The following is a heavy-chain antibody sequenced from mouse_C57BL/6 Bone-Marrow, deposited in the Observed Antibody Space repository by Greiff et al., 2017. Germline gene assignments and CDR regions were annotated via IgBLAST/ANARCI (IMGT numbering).Heavy chain of an antibody. D-gene: IGHD2-5*01. CDR3: ASKFYYSKTMDF. CDR1: GYTFTSYG. CDR2: IYPRSGNT. V-gene: IGHV1-81*01. J-gene: IGHJ4*01. Sequence: VQLQQSGAELARPGASVKLSCKASGYTFTSYGISWVKQRTGQGLEWIGEIYPRSGNTYYNEKFNGTATLTAYNSSSTAYLERLSLTSEVSAVYFCASKFYYSKTMDFWGQVTSVTVSS.